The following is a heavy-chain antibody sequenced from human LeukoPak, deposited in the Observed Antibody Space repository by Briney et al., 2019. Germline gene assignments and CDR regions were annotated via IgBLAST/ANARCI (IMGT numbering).Heavy chain of an antibody. D-gene: IGHD2-15*01. CDR2: ISAYNGNT. CDR3: AREVMKIRAAKVYYYYYLGV. Sequence: ASVKVSCKASGYTFTSYGISWVRQAPGQGLEWMGWISAYNGNTNYAQKLQGRVTMTTDTSTSTAYMELRSLRSDHSAVYYCAREVMKIRAAKVYYYYYLGVWGKGTTVTVSS. V-gene: IGHV1-18*01. CDR1: GYTFTSYG. J-gene: IGHJ6*03.